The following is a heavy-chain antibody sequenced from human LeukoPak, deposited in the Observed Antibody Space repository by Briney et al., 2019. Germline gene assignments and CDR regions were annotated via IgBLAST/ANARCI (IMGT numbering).Heavy chain of an antibody. CDR2: ISYDGSNK. CDR3: ARELAGTIDY. Sequence: GGSLRLSCAASGFTFSSYGMHWVRQAPGKGLEWVAVISYDGSNKYYADSVKGRFTISRDNSKNTLYLQMNSLRDEDTAVYYCARELAGTIDYWGQGTLVTVSS. V-gene: IGHV3-33*05. CDR1: GFTFSSYG. J-gene: IGHJ4*02. D-gene: IGHD4-17*01.